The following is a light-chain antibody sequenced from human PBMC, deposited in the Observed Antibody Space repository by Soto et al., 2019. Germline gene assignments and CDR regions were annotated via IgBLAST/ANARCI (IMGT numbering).Light chain of an antibody. Sequence: QAVVTQEPSLTVSPGETVTLTCGSSTGAVTTGHYPYWFQQKPGQAPRTLVYDTSNTHSWTPARFSGSLLGGKAALTLSGAQPEDEADYYCLLSYSGAWVFGGGTKVTVL. V-gene: IGLV7-46*01. J-gene: IGLJ3*02. CDR2: DTS. CDR3: LLSYSGAWV. CDR1: TGAVTTGHY.